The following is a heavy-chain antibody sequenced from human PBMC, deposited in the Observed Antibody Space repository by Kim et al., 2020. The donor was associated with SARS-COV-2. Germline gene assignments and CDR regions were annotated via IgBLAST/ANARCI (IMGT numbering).Heavy chain of an antibody. D-gene: IGHD4-17*01. CDR1: GFTFTNAW. V-gene: IGHV3-15*01. CDR2: IKSNSGGGTR. CDR3: SAGLRKTDTDS. Sequence: GGSLRLSCVASGFTFTNAWMSWVRQGPAMGLEWVALIKSNSGGGTRYYTSAVEGRFTISRDDSANTLFLEMTTLKSEDTAVYFCSAGLRKTDTDSWVQGTLVTVSS. J-gene: IGHJ4*02.